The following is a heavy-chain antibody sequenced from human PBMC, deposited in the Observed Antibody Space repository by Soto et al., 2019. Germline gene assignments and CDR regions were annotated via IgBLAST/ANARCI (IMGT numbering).Heavy chain of an antibody. CDR2: IDTDGSTGGT. D-gene: IGHD1-26*01. CDR3: ERGRGIYYADS. V-gene: IGHV3-74*03. CDR1: GFTFSGHW. J-gene: IGHJ4*02. Sequence: EVRLVESGGALVPPGGSLSLTCEASGFTFSGHWMHWVRRAPGKGLVWVSHIDTDGSTGGTSYADSVKGRFTVSRDDSNDRLYLQMNDLRVEDTAVYYCERGRGIYYADSWCQGTLGTVSS.